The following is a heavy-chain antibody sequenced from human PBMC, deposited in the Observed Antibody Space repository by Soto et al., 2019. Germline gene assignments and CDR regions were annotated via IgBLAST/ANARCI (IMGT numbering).Heavy chain of an antibody. CDR1: GGSISNSGYY. J-gene: IGHJ4*02. CDR3: ASGEFPVPNEY. CDR2: LFYTGST. V-gene: IGHV4-39*01. Sequence: LSLTCNVSGGSISNSGYYWGWIRQPPGKGLEWIGSLFYTGSTYYNPSLKSRVTISVDTSKKQFSLKLNSVTDADTAVYYCASGEFPVPNEYWGQGTLVTVSS.